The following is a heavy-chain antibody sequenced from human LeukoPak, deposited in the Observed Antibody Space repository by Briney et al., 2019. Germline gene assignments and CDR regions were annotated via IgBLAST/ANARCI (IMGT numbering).Heavy chain of an antibody. CDR1: GFTFSSYW. CDR3: TKDITAGGLDY. J-gene: IGHJ4*02. CDR2: IKQDGSEK. V-gene: IGHV3-7*03. Sequence: GGSLRLSCAASGFTFSSYWMSWVRQAPGKGREWVANIKQDGSEKYYVDSVKGRFTISRDNAKNSLYLQMNSLRTDDTALYYCTKDITAGGLDYWGQGTLVTVSS. D-gene: IGHD6-13*01.